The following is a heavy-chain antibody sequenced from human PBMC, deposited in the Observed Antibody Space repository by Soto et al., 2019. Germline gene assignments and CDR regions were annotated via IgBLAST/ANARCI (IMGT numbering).Heavy chain of an antibody. D-gene: IGHD3-10*01. J-gene: IGHJ4*02. CDR1: GFTFSSYA. Sequence: EVQLVESGGGLVQPGGSLRLSCAASGFTFSSYAMHWVRQAPGKGLEYVSVISGNGDSTYYANSVKGSFNISRDNSKNTLYLQMGSLRAEDMDVYYCARRGYGLYFDYWGQGTLVTVSS. V-gene: IGHV3-64*01. CDR3: ARRGYGLYFDY. CDR2: ISGNGDST.